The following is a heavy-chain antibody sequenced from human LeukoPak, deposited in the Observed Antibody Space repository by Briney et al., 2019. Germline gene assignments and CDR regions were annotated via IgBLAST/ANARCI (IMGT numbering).Heavy chain of an antibody. J-gene: IGHJ3*02. CDR3: ASTGYSVEGAFDI. D-gene: IGHD3-9*01. Sequence: ASVKVSCTASADAFSSYGISWVRQAPGQGLAWMGWINPYNGNTKSAQEVQGRVTMSTDTSTNTVYMELRSLRSDDTAVYYCASTGYSVEGAFDIWGQGTMVTVSS. CDR2: INPYNGNT. CDR1: ADAFSSYG. V-gene: IGHV1-18*01.